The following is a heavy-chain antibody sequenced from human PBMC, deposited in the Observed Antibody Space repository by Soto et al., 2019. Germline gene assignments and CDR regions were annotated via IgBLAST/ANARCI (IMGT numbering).Heavy chain of an antibody. CDR3: AREEESVGSPPSGFHP. CDR1: GFTFGKYW. V-gene: IGHV3-7*03. D-gene: IGHD3-10*01. CDR2: IKQDGSEK. J-gene: IGHJ5*02. Sequence: GGSLSLSCVGSGFTFGKYWMDWLRQPPGKGLEWVANIKQDGSEKFYVDSVRGRFTISRDNAKNSVYLEMNRLRDEDTGVYYCAREEESVGSPPSGFHPWGQGVQVTSPQ.